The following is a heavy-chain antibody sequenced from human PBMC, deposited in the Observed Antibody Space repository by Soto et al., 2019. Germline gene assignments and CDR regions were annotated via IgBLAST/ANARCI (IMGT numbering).Heavy chain of an antibody. V-gene: IGHV4-59*01. CDR1: GGSISSYY. CDR2: IYYSGST. J-gene: IGHJ5*02. Sequence: SETLSLTCTVSGGSISSYYWSWIRQPPGKGLEWIGYIYYSGSTNYNPSLKSRVTISVDTSKNQFSLKLSSVTAADTAVYYCARHPKHNGFDPWGQGTLVTISS. CDR3: ARHPKHNGFDP.